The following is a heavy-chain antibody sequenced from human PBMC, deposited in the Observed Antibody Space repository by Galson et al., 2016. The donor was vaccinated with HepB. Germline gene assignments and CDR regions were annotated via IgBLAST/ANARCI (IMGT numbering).Heavy chain of an antibody. V-gene: IGHV3-33*01. CDR3: ARDGYSSTWYVGQQGFYLDY. CDR2: IWHDGNNK. J-gene: IGHJ4*02. CDR1: RFIFSSYA. D-gene: IGHD6-13*01. Sequence: SLRLSCAGSRFIFSSYAMHWVRQAPGKGLEWVAVIWHDGNNKYYADSVKGRFSISRDNSKNTLYLQMNSLTVEDTAVYFCARDGYSSTWYVGQQGFYLDYWGQGALVTVSS.